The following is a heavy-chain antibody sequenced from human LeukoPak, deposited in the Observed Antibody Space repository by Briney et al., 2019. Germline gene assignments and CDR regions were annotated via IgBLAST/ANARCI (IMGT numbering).Heavy chain of an antibody. D-gene: IGHD6-13*01. CDR1: GFTFSSYG. J-gene: IGHJ1*01. CDR2: IRYDGSNK. V-gene: IGHV3-30*02. CDR3: AKLAGYSSSREYFQH. Sequence: GGSLRLSCAASGFTFSSYGMHWVRQAPGKGLEWVAFIRYDGSNKYYADSVKGRFTISRDNSKNTLYLQMNSLRAEDTAVYYCAKLAGYSSSREYFQHWGQGTLVTVSS.